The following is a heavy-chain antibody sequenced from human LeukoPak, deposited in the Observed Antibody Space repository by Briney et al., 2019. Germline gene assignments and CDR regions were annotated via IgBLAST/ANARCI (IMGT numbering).Heavy chain of an antibody. CDR2: IYYTGST. Sequence: SETLSLTCTVSGGSFSHYHWRWLRRPPGKGLEWIGYIYYTGSTNYNPSLKSRVTISVDTSKNQFSLKLSSVTAADTAVYYCAYGSGSYYKEGPLDYWGQGTLVTVT. D-gene: IGHD3-10*01. CDR3: AYGSGSYYKEGPLDY. CDR1: GGSFSHYH. J-gene: IGHJ4*02. V-gene: IGHV4-59*01.